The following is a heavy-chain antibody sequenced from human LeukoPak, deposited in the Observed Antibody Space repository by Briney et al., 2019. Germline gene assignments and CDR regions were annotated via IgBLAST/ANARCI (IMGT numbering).Heavy chain of an antibody. CDR3: ASPQIAAAGTDAPTFGY. D-gene: IGHD6-13*01. Sequence: APVEVSCRASGYTLTRYYMQLVRQAPGHGRGGMGWIHPNSGGTKYAPKFKGRVTMSRDTSISPAYMELSRRSSGDTAVYYCASPQIAAAGTDAPTFGYWGQGTLVTVSS. CDR1: GYTLTRYY. V-gene: IGHV1-2*02. J-gene: IGHJ4*02. CDR2: IHPNSGGT.